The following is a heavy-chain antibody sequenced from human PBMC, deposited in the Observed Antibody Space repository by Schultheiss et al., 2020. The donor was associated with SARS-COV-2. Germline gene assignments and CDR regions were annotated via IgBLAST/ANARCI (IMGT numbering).Heavy chain of an antibody. CDR1: GFTFSSYA. J-gene: IGHJ4*02. CDR2: IWYDGSNK. D-gene: IGHD6-13*01. CDR3: ARPYSSSWYYFDY. Sequence: GGSLRLSCAASGFTFSSYAMHWVRQAPGKGLEWVAVIWYDGSNKYYADSVKGRFTISRDNAKNTLYLQMNSLRAEDTAVYYCARPYSSSWYYFDYWGQGTLVTVSS. V-gene: IGHV3-30*07.